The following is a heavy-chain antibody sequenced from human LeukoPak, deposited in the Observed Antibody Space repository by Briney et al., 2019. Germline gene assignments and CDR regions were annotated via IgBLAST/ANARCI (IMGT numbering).Heavy chain of an antibody. CDR3: ARSSGSYYVGAFDI. CDR1: GGTFSSYN. J-gene: IGHJ3*02. CDR2: IIPILGIA. D-gene: IGHD1-26*01. V-gene: IGHV1-69*02. Sequence: SVKVSCKASGGTFSSYNISWVRQAPGQGLEWMGRIIPILGIANYAQKFQGRVTITADKSTSTAYMELSSLRSEDTAVYYCARSSGSYYVGAFDIWGQGTMVTVSS.